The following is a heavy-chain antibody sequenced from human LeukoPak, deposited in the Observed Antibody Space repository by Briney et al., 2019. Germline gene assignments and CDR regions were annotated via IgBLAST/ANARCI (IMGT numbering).Heavy chain of an antibody. J-gene: IGHJ4*02. CDR1: GGPISSSSYY. CDR3: AGGYEYYFDY. D-gene: IGHD3-22*01. V-gene: IGHV4-39*01. Sequence: SETLSLTCTVSGGPISSSSYYWGWIRQPPGKGLEWIGSIYYSGSTYYNPSLKSRVTISVDTSKNQFSLKLSSVTAADTAVYYCAGGYEYYFDYWGQGTLVTVSS. CDR2: IYYSGST.